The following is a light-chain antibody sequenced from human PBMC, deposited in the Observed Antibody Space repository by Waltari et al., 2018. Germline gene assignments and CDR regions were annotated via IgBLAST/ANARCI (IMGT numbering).Light chain of an antibody. CDR3: SSYTSSSTLE. J-gene: IGLJ3*02. Sequence: QSALTQPASVSGSPGQSITISCTGTSSDVGGYHFVSWYPPHPGKAPKLMIYEVSNRPSGVSNRFSGSKSGNTASLTISGLQAEDEADYYCSSYTSSSTLEFGGGTKLTVL. CDR2: EVS. V-gene: IGLV2-14*01. CDR1: SSDVGGYHF.